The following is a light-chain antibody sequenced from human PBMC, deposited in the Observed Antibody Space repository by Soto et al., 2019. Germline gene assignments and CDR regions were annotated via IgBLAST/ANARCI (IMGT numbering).Light chain of an antibody. Sequence: DIQMTQSPSTLSASVGDRVTITCRASQSISSWLAWYQQKPGKDPKLLIYDASSLESGVPSRFSGSVSGTEFTLTISSLQPDDFATYYCQQYNSYPYTFGQGTKLEIK. J-gene: IGKJ2*01. CDR3: QQYNSYPYT. CDR1: QSISSW. CDR2: DAS. V-gene: IGKV1-5*01.